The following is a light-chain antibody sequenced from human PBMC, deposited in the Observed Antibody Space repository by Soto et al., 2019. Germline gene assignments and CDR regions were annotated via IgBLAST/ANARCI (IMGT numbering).Light chain of an antibody. CDR2: LGS. Sequence: DIVMTQSPLSLPVTPGEPASISCRSSQSLLHSDGYNYLDWYLQKPGQSPQLLIYLGSYRASGVPDRFSGSVSGTDFTLRISRVEAEDVGVYFCMQALRALSFGGGTKVEIK. V-gene: IGKV2-28*01. CDR1: QSLLHSDGYNY. J-gene: IGKJ4*01. CDR3: MQALRALS.